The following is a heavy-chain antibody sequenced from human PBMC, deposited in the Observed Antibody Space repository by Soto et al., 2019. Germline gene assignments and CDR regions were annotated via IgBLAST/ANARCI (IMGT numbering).Heavy chain of an antibody. V-gene: IGHV3-30-3*01. CDR3: ARNPNGPYSSGWYVDAGCFDP. CDR2: ISYDGSNK. J-gene: IGHJ5*02. CDR1: GFTFSSYA. Sequence: GGSLRLSCAASGFTFSSYAMHWVRQAPGKGLEWVAVISYDGSNKYYADSVKGRFTISRDNSKNTLYLQMNSLRAEDTAVYYCARNPNGPYSSGWYVDAGCFDPGGQETLVTFSS. D-gene: IGHD6-19*01.